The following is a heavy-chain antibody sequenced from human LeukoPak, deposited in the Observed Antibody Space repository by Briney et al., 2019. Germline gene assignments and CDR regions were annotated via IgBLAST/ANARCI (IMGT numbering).Heavy chain of an antibody. J-gene: IGHJ6*02. CDR2: ISYDGSNK. D-gene: IGHD4-17*01. V-gene: IGHV3-30*18. CDR1: GFTFSSYG. Sequence: GRSLRLSCAASGFTFSSYGMHWVRQAPGKGLEWVAVISYDGSNKYYADSVKGRFTTSRDNSKNTLYLQMNSLRAEDTAVYYCAKDLLYGDYPSSGMDVWGQGTTVTVSS. CDR3: AKDLLYGDYPSSGMDV.